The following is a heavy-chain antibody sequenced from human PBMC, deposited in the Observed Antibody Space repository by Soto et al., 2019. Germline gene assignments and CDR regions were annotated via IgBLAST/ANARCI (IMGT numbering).Heavy chain of an antibody. Sequence: QITLKESGPTLLKPTQTLTLTCTFSGFSLSTSAVGVNWIRQPPGKALEWLALIYWNDDKYYTPSLSGRLTITKDTSKNQLVLTMTNMNPVDTATYYCAHGSGWLSDYWGQGILVTVSS. CDR2: IYWNDDK. CDR1: GFSLSTSAVG. J-gene: IGHJ4*02. D-gene: IGHD6-19*01. V-gene: IGHV2-5*01. CDR3: AHGSGWLSDY.